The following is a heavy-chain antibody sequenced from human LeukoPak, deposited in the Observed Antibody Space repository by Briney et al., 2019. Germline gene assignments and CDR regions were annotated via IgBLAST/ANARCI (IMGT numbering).Heavy chain of an antibody. J-gene: IGHJ4*02. V-gene: IGHV3-23*01. CDR3: AKDGGPTWIQLWLIDY. CDR1: GFTFSSYA. CDR2: ISGSGGST. D-gene: IGHD5-18*01. Sequence: PGGSLRLSCAASGFTFSSYAMSWVRQAPGKGLEWVSAISGSGGSTYYADSVKGRFTISRDNSKNTLYLQMNSLRAEDTAVYYCAKDGGPTWIQLWLIDYWGQGTLVTVSS.